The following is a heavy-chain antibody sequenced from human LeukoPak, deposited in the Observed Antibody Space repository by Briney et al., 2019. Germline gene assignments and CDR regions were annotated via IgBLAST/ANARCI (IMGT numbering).Heavy chain of an antibody. CDR1: GYTFTSYA. Sequence: ASVKVSCKASGYTFTSYAMHWVRQAPGQRLEWMGWINAGNGNTKYSQKFQGRVTITRDTSASTAYMELSSLRSEDTAVYYCARVAPAPGFWYSGAGDYYYGMDVWGKGTTVTVSS. J-gene: IGHJ6*04. D-gene: IGHD6-25*01. CDR3: ARVAPAPGFWYSGAGDYYYGMDV. CDR2: INAGNGNT. V-gene: IGHV1-3*01.